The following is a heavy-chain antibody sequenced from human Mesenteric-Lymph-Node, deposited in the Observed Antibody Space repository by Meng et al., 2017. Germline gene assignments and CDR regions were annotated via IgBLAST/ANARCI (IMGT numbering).Heavy chain of an antibody. D-gene: IGHD3-3*01. J-gene: IGHJ4*02. CDR3: ARVGSFWEYWGY. CDR2: ISSSGSTI. V-gene: IGHV3-11*04. Sequence: GESLKISCAASGFTFSDYYMSWIRQAPGKGLEWVSYISSSGSTIYYADSVKGRFTISRDNAKNSLYLQMNSLRAEDTAVYYCARVGSFWEYWGYWGQGTLVTVSS. CDR1: GFTFSDYY.